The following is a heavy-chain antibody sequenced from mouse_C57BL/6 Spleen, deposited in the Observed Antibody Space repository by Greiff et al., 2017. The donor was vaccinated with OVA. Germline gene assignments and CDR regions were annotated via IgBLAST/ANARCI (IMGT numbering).Heavy chain of an antibody. J-gene: IGHJ1*03. CDR1: GYSITSGYY. D-gene: IGHD2-2*01. V-gene: IGHV3-6*01. CDR3: ARGGGYDVDWYFDV. Sequence: EVKLQESGPGLVKPSQSLSLTCSVTGYSITSGYYWNWIRQFPGNKLEWMGYISYDGSNNYNPSLKNRISITRGTSKNQFFLKLNSVTTEDTATYYCARGGGYDVDWYFDVWGKGTTVTVSS. CDR2: ISYDGSN.